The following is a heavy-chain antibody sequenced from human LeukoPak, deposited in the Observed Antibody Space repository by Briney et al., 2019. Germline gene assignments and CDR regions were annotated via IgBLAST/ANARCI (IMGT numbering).Heavy chain of an antibody. J-gene: IGHJ5*02. Sequence: GGTLRLSCAASGFTFSSYGMNWVRQAPGKGLEWASGISGDAGRTYYADSVKGRFTISRDNAKNTLNLQMNSLRAEDTAVYYCARDLGQYYDTSDNWFDPWGQGTLVTVSS. CDR3: ARDLGQYYDTSDNWFDP. CDR1: GFTFSSYG. CDR2: ISGDAGRT. V-gene: IGHV3-23*01. D-gene: IGHD3-22*01.